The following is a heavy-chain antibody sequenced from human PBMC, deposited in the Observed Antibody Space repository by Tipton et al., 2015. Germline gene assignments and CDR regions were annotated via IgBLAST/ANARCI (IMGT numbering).Heavy chain of an antibody. D-gene: IGHD4-11*01. CDR3: ARGTGPTYYYGMDV. Sequence: NPSLKSRITISLNTSKNQFSLKMSSVTAADTAVYYCARGTGPTYYYGMDVWGQGTTVTVSS. J-gene: IGHJ6*02. V-gene: IGHV4-34*13.